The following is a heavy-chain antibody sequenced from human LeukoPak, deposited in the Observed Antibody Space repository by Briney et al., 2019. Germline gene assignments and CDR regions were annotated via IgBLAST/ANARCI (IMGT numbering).Heavy chain of an antibody. Sequence: GGSLRLSCATSGFTFNTYAMHWVRQAPGKGLDWVAAMSYDGRNKYYANSVRGRFTISRDNSKDTLFLQMNSLTSEDTAVYYCAKDADSVWSGYYVSQRPTANRFDPWGQGTLVTVSS. D-gene: IGHD3-3*01. CDR3: AKDADSVWSGYYVSQRPTANRFDP. V-gene: IGHV3-30-3*01. CDR2: MSYDGRNK. J-gene: IGHJ5*02. CDR1: GFTFNTYA.